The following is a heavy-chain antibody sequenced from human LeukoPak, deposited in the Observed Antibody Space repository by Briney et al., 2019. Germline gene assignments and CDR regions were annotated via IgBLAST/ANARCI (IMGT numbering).Heavy chain of an antibody. CDR3: ARVRPPYYDYVWGSYGNWFDP. Sequence: SETLSLTCTVSGGSISSYYWSWIRQPPGKGLEWIGHIYYSGSTNYNPSLKSRVTISVDTSKNQFSLKLSSVTAADTAVYYCARVRPPYYDYVWGSYGNWFDPWGQGTLVTVSS. V-gene: IGHV4-59*01. J-gene: IGHJ5*02. CDR2: IYYSGST. CDR1: GGSISSYY. D-gene: IGHD3-16*01.